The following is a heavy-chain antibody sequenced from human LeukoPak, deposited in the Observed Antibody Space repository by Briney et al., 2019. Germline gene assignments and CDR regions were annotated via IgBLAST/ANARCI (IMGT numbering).Heavy chain of an antibody. V-gene: IGHV3-21*01. CDR2: ISSSSSNI. Sequence: KTGGSLRLSCATSGFTFSAYSVNWVRQAPGKGLEWVSSISSSSSNIYYADSVKGRFTISRDNAKNSLYLQMNSLGAEDTAVYYCARGGYFDYWGQGTLVTVSS. CDR3: ARGGYFDY. J-gene: IGHJ4*02. CDR1: GFTFSAYS.